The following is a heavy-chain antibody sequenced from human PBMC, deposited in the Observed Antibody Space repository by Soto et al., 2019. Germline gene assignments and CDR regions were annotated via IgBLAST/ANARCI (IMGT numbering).Heavy chain of an antibody. CDR3: ARDSLALFDS. Sequence: KTSETLSLTCTVSGGSISSYYWSWIRQPPGKGLEWIGYIYYSGSTNYNPSLKSRVTISVDTSKNQFSLKLSSVTAADTAVYYCARDSLALFDSWGQGTLVTVSS. CDR2: IYYSGST. CDR1: GGSISSYY. J-gene: IGHJ4*02. V-gene: IGHV4-59*01. D-gene: IGHD5-12*01.